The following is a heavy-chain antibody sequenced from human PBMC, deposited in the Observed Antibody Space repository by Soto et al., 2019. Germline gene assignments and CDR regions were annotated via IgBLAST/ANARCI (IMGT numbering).Heavy chain of an antibody. V-gene: IGHV3-30-3*01. CDR1: GFIFSDSA. CDR2: IPHDGSDK. J-gene: IGHJ4*02. D-gene: IGHD5-12*01. Sequence: LRLSCAASGFIFSDSAIHWVRQAPGKGLEWVSLIPHDGSDKYYADSVKGRFSISRDNSKNTLFLQMNSLSAEDTAVYYCARDRSPYSGYGKSFDYWGQGTLVTVSS. CDR3: ARDRSPYSGYGKSFDY.